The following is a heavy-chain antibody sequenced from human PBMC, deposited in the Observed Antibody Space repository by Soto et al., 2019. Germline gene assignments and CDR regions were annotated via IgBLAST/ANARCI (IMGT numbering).Heavy chain of an antibody. J-gene: IGHJ4*02. D-gene: IGHD1-7*01. CDR3: AKDKMYNWNYFFEY. CDR2: IKSKTDGGTT. Sequence: GGSLRLSCAASGFTFSNAWINWVRQAPGKGLEWVGRIKSKTDGGTTDYAEPVKGRFAISRDDSNNMVYLQMNSLKIEDTAAYYCAKDKMYNWNYFFEYWGQGTLVTSPQ. V-gene: IGHV3-15*07. CDR1: GFTFSNAW.